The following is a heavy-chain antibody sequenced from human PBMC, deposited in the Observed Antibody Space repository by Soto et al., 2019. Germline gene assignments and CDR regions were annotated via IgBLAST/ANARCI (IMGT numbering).Heavy chain of an antibody. Sequence: SETLSLTCTVSGGSISSYYWSWIRQPAGKGLEWIGRIYTSGSTNYNPSLKSRVTMSVDTSKNQFSLKLSSVTAADTAVYYCARDTSYYDRIVYHPLDDWGQGSLITVSS. CDR2: IYTSGST. J-gene: IGHJ4*02. V-gene: IGHV4-4*07. CDR1: GGSISSYY. D-gene: IGHD3-22*01. CDR3: ARDTSYYDRIVYHPLDD.